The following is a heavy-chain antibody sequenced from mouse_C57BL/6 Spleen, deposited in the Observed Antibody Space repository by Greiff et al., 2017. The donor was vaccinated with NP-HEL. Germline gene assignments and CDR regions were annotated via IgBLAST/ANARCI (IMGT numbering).Heavy chain of an antibody. V-gene: IGHV2-6-1*01. CDR3: ARHDDYDEGWFAY. J-gene: IGHJ3*01. CDR1: GFSLTSYG. CDR2: IWSDGST. D-gene: IGHD2-4*01. Sequence: VKLMESGPGLVAPSQSLSITCTVSGFSLTSYGVHWVRQPPGKGLEWLVVIWSDGSTTYNSALKSRLSISKDNSKSQVFLKMNSLQTDDTAMYYCARHDDYDEGWFAYWGQGTLVTVSA.